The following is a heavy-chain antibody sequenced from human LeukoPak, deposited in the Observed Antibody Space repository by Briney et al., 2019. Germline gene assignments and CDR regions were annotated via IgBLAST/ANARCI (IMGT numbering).Heavy chain of an antibody. J-gene: IGHJ4*02. CDR1: GFTFSNYG. V-gene: IGHV3-23*01. CDR2: VSGNSDST. CDR3: VKGRISEDGLDF. D-gene: IGHD6-13*01. Sequence: GGSLRLSCAASGFTFSNYGMSWVRQAPGKGLEWVSSVSGNSDSTYYADSVKGRFTISRDNSKNMLYLQMNSLRAEDTAVYYCVKGRISEDGLDFWGQGTLVTVSS.